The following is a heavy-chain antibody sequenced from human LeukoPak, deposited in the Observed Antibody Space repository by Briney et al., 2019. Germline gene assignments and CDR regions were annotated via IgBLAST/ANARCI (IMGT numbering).Heavy chain of an antibody. J-gene: IGHJ4*02. CDR1: GYTFTSYD. CDR2: MNPNSGNT. Sequence: ASVKVSCKASGYTFTSYDINWVRQATGQGLEWMGWMNPNSGNTGYAQKFQGRVTMTRNTSISTAYMELSSLRSEDTAVYYCARARCSSPSGYRRPAFDYGGQGPRATVPS. CDR3: ARARCSSPSGYRRPAFDY. D-gene: IGHD2-2*01. V-gene: IGHV1-8*01.